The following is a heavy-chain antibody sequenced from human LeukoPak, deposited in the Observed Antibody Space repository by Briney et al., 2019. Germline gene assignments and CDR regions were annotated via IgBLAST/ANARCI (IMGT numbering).Heavy chain of an antibody. D-gene: IGHD3-10*01. Sequence: GGSLRLSCAASGFTFSSYSMNWVRQAPGKGLEWVSSINSSSSYIYYADSVKGRFTISRDNAKNSLYLQMNSLRAEDTAVYYCARDHINPTSGRPTVGYNWFDPWGQGTLVTVSS. V-gene: IGHV3-21*01. CDR3: ARDHINPTSGRPTVGYNWFDP. CDR2: INSSSSYI. J-gene: IGHJ5*02. CDR1: GFTFSSYS.